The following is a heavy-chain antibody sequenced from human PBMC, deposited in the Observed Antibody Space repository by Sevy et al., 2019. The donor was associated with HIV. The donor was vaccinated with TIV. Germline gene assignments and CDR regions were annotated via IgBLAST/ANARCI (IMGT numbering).Heavy chain of an antibody. CDR3: GRKGCTKPHDY. Sequence: GGSLRLSCAASGFTFSKYSMSWVRQPPGKGLEWVSTLSFGCGEINYADSVKGRFTISRDNSKSSVYLQMNNLRPEDTAVYYCGRKGCTKPHDYWGQGTLVTVSS. CDR2: LSFGCGEI. V-gene: IGHV3-23*01. D-gene: IGHD2-8*01. J-gene: IGHJ4*02. CDR1: GFTFSKYS.